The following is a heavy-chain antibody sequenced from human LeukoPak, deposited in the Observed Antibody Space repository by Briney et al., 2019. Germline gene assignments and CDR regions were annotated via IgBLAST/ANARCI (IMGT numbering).Heavy chain of an antibody. D-gene: IGHD5-24*01. CDR1: GYTFTTYY. J-gene: IGHJ4*02. Sequence: GASVKVSCKASGYTFTTYYMHWVRQAPGQGLEWMGIINPSSGSSSYGHKFQGRVTLTRDTSTSTVYMELSSLRSGDTAVYYCAIEVEISTITPLNWGQGTLVTVPS. CDR2: INPSSGSS. V-gene: IGHV1-46*01. CDR3: AIEVEISTITPLN.